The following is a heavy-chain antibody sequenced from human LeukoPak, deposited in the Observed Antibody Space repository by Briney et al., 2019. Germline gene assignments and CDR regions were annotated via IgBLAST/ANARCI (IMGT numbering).Heavy chain of an antibody. CDR3: ARGTGIITSCSV. J-gene: IGHJ4*02. D-gene: IGHD2-2*01. Sequence: SETLSLTCTVSGGSISSSSYYWGWIRQPPGKGLEWIGSIYYSGSTYYNPSLKSRVTISVDTSKNQFSLKLSSVTAADTAVYYCARGTGIITSCSVWGQGTLVTVSS. V-gene: IGHV4-39*01. CDR1: GGSISSSSYY. CDR2: IYYSGST.